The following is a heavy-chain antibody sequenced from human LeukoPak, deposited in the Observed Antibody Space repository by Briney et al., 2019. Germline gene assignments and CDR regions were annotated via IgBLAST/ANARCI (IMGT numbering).Heavy chain of an antibody. Sequence: SETLSLTCTVSGGSISSSRYYCGWIRQPPGKGLEWIGNIYYSGSTYYNPSLKSRVTISVDTSKNQFSLKLSSVTAADTAVHYCATRYYYDSSGYYYAWGQGTLVTVSS. CDR1: GGSISSSRYY. CDR2: IYYSGST. V-gene: IGHV4-39*01. J-gene: IGHJ5*02. CDR3: ATRYYYDSSGYYYA. D-gene: IGHD3-22*01.